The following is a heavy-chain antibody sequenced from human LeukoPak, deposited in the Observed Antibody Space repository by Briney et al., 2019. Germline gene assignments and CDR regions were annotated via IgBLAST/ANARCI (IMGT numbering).Heavy chain of an antibody. J-gene: IGHJ5*02. CDR3: ARDHGVWGSYRYNWFDP. Sequence: ASVKVSCKASGYTFTSYYMHWVRQAPGQGLEWMGIINPSGGSTSYAQKFQGRVTMTRDTSTSTVYMELSSLRSEDAAVYYCARDHGVWGSYRYNWFDPWGQGTLVTVSS. D-gene: IGHD3-16*02. V-gene: IGHV1-46*01. CDR2: INPSGGST. CDR1: GYTFTSYY.